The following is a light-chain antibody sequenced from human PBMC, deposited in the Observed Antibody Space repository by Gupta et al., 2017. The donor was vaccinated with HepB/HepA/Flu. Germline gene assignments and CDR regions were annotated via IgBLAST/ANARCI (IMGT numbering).Light chain of an antibody. J-gene: IGKJ3*01. V-gene: IGKV3-15*01. CDR3: QQYNNGPLT. Sequence: EIVMTQSPATLSVSPGERATLSCRASQSVSSNLAWYQQKPGQAPRLLIYGASTRATGIPARFSGSGSGTEFTLTISSLQSEDFAVYYCQQYNNGPLTFGPGTKVEIK. CDR2: GAS. CDR1: QSVSSN.